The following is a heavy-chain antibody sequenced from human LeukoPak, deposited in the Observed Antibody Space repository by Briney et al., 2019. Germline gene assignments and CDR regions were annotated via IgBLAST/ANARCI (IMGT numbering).Heavy chain of an antibody. Sequence: ASVKVSCKASGYTFTSYGISWVRQAPGQGLEWMGWISAYNGNTNYAQKLQGRVTTTTDTSTSTAYMELRSLRSDDTAVYYCARGLRFLEWFVFGGYMDVWGKGTTVTVSS. V-gene: IGHV1-18*01. J-gene: IGHJ6*03. CDR1: GYTFTSYG. D-gene: IGHD3-3*01. CDR2: ISAYNGNT. CDR3: ARGLRFLEWFVFGGYMDV.